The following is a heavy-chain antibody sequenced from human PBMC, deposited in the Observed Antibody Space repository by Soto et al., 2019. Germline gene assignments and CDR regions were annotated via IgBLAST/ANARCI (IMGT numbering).Heavy chain of an antibody. CDR1: GYTFTNFG. Sequence: GASVQVSCKASGYTFTNFGINWVRQAPGQGLEWMGWIGTYNNDTIHAQNLEGRVTTTTDTSTSTAYMELSSLRSDDTAVYFCARGRRGYGMDVWGQGTTVTVSS. J-gene: IGHJ6*02. CDR3: ARGRRGYGMDV. V-gene: IGHV1-18*04. D-gene: IGHD3-10*01. CDR2: IGTYNNDT.